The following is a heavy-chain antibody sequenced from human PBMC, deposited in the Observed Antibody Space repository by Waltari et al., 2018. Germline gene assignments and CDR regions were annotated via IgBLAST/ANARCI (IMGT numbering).Heavy chain of an antibody. Sequence: QVQLQESGPGLVKPSETLSVPCTVPGGSISRYYWSWIRQPPGKGLEWIGYIYYSGSTNYNPSLKSRVTISVYTSKNQFSLKLSSVTAADTAVYYCAREVGATVFDYWGQGTLVTVSS. CDR2: IYYSGST. CDR3: AREVGATVFDY. D-gene: IGHD1-26*01. J-gene: IGHJ4*02. V-gene: IGHV4-59*01. CDR1: GGSISRYY.